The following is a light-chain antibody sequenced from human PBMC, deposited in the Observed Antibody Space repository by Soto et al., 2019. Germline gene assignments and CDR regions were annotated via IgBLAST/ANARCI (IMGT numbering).Light chain of an antibody. CDR1: QSLSSNHLGWY. CDR2: GTS. CDR3: QQYGSSNPIT. Sequence: EIVLTQSPGTLSLSPGERATLYCRASQSLSSNHLGWYLAWYQQNPGQTPSLLIYGTSSRSTGIPDRFSGSGSWTDFTLTISRLEPADFAVYYCQQYGSSNPITFGQGTRLEIK. V-gene: IGKV3-20*01. J-gene: IGKJ5*01.